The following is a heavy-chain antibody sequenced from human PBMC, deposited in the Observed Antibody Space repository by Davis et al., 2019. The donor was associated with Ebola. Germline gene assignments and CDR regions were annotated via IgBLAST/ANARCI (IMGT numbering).Heavy chain of an antibody. CDR1: GFTFSSYG. CDR3: AKDKGLRFLEWLIDY. J-gene: IGHJ4*02. CDR2: ISYDGSNK. Sequence: GESLKISCAASGFTFSSYGMHWVRQAPGKGLEWVAVISYDGSNKYYADSVKGRFTISRDNSKNTLYLQMNSLRAEDTAVYYCAKDKGLRFLEWLIDYWGQGTLVTVSS. D-gene: IGHD3-3*01. V-gene: IGHV3-30*18.